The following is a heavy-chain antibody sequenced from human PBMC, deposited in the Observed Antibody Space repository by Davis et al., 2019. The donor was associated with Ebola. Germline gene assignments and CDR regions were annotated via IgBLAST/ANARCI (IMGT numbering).Heavy chain of an antibody. CDR2: IWYDGSNK. V-gene: IGHV3-33*01. D-gene: IGHD2-15*01. CDR1: GFTFSSYG. CDR3: ARDPLRYGSLSMDV. J-gene: IGHJ6*02. Sequence: LSLTCAASGFTFSSYGMHWVRQAPGKGLEWVAVIWYDGSNKYYADSVKGRFTISRDNSKNTLYLQTNSLRAEDTAVYYCARDPLRYGSLSMDVWGQGTTVTVSS.